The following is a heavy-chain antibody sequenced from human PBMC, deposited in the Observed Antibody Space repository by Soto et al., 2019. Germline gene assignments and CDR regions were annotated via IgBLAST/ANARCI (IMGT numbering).Heavy chain of an antibody. J-gene: IGHJ2*01. Sequence: QVQLVQSGAEVKKPGSSVKVSCKASGGTFSSYTISWVRQAPGQGLGWMGRIIPILGIANYGQKFRGRVMIAGVNCRGTANMVLITLSCEQSAVFDVSSGLQYDYWFACRGR. CDR3: SSGLQYDYWFAC. D-gene: IGHD3-16*01. CDR1: GGTFSSYT. CDR2: IIPILGIA. V-gene: IGHV1-69*02.